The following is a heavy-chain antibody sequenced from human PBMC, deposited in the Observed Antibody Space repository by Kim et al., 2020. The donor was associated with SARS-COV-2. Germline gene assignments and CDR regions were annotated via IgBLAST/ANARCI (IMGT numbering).Heavy chain of an antibody. D-gene: IGHD3-16*01. CDR2: ISAYNGNT. V-gene: IGHV1-18*01. Sequence: ASVKVSCKASGYTFTSYGISWVRQAPGQGLEWMGWISAYNGNTNYAQKLQGRVTMTTDTSTSTAYMELRSLRSDDTAVYYCARGEDYDYVWGSYRRGSYFDYWGQGTLVTVSS. J-gene: IGHJ4*02. CDR1: GYTFTSYG. CDR3: ARGEDYDYVWGSYRRGSYFDY.